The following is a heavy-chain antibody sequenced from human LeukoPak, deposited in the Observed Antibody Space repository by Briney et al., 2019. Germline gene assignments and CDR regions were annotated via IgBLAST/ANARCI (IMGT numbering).Heavy chain of an antibody. J-gene: IGHJ4*02. CDR1: GFTFSSYA. Sequence: GSLSLSCAASGFTFSSYAMSWVRQAPGKGLEWVSAISGSGSSTYYTDSVKSRFTISRDNCKNTLYLQRNSLRAEDKAVYYCANPCSEYDGGYWGQGTLVTVSS. CDR3: ANPCSEYDGGY. CDR2: ISGSGSST. V-gene: IGHV3-23*01. D-gene: IGHD4-23*01.